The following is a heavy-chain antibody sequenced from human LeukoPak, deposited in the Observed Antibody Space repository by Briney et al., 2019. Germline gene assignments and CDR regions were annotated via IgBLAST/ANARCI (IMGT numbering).Heavy chain of an antibody. CDR2: IYYSGST. CDR1: GSSVSSGSYY. V-gene: IGHV4-61*01. CDR3: ARENIEIAVAGTGAFDI. Sequence: SETLSLTCTVSGSSVSSGSYYWSWIRQPPGKGLEWIGYIYYSGSTNYNPSLKSRVTISVDTSKNQFSLKLSSVTAADTAVYYCARENIEIAVAGTGAFDIWGQGTMVTVSS. D-gene: IGHD6-19*01. J-gene: IGHJ3*02.